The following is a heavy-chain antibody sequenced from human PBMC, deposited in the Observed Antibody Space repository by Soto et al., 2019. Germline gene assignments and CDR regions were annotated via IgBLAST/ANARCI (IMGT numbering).Heavy chain of an antibody. CDR1: VYTFTGYY. D-gene: IGHD6-13*01. Sequence: GASVKVSCKASVYTFTGYYMHWVRQAPGQGLEWMGWINPNSGGTNYAQKFQGWVTMTRDTSISTAYMELSRLRSDDTAVYYCARDLTPYSSSWYQFDYWGQGTLVTVSS. J-gene: IGHJ4*02. CDR2: INPNSGGT. V-gene: IGHV1-2*04. CDR3: ARDLTPYSSSWYQFDY.